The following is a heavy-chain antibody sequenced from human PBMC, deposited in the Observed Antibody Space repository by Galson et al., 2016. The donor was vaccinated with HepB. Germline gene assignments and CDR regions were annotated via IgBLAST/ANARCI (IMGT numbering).Heavy chain of an antibody. Sequence: PALVKPTQTLTVTCTFSGFSLSTSEMCVSWIRQPPGKALEWLALIDWDGDEYYSTSLETRLTISKDTSKNQVVITMTNMDPVDTATYYCARSRAVAGTDYYYYVMDVWGQGTPVTVSS. V-gene: IGHV2-70*01. J-gene: IGHJ6*02. CDR1: GFSLSTSEMC. D-gene: IGHD6-19*01. CDR3: ARSRAVAGTDYYYYVMDV. CDR2: IDWDGDE.